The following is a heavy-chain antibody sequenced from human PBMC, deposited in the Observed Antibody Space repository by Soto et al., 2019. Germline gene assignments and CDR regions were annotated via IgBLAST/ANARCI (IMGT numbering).Heavy chain of an antibody. CDR3: ARVRLGAPTRYFDY. J-gene: IGHJ4*02. CDR2: IKNKANGYKT. CDR1: GFTFSDHY. V-gene: IGHV3-72*01. Sequence: EVQVVESGGGLVQPGGSLRLSCVASGFTFSDHYMDWVRQAPGKGLEWVGRIKNKANGYKTEYAASVEGRITISRDDSKNSLSLQINSLKTEDTAVYYCARVRLGAPTRYFDYLGQGALVTVSS. D-gene: IGHD1-26*01.